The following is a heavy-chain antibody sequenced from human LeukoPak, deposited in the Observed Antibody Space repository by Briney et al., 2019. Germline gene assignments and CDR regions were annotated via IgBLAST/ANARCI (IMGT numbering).Heavy chain of an antibody. J-gene: IGHJ6*03. CDR3: ARFYCYMDV. Sequence: PGRSLRLSCAASGFTFSDYGMHWVRQAPGKGLEWVAVISYDGTNKYYVDSVKGRFTISRDNAKNSLYLQMNSLRAEDTAVYYCARFYCYMDVWGKGTTVTVSS. CDR2: ISYDGTNK. V-gene: IGHV3-30*03. CDR1: GFTFSDYG.